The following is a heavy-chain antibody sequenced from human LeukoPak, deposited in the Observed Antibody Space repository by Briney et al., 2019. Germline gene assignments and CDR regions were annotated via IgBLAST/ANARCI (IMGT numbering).Heavy chain of an antibody. V-gene: IGHV1-18*01. CDR2: ISAYNGNT. CDR1: GYTFTSYG. D-gene: IGHD2-2*01. J-gene: IGHJ6*03. Sequence: ASVKVSCKASGYTFTSYGISWVRQAPGQGLEWMGWISAYNGNTNYAQKLQGRVTMTTDTSTSTAYMELRSLRSGDTAVYYCARLVPAAYDYYYYYMDVWGKGTTVTVSS. CDR3: ARLVPAAYDYYYYYMDV.